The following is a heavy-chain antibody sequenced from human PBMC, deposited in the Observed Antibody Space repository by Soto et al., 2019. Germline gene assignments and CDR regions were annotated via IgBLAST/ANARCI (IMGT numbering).Heavy chain of an antibody. V-gene: IGHV1-2*04. J-gene: IGHJ3*02. CDR3: AREGIVVPAAISFEGAFDI. CDR1: GYTFTGYY. Sequence: VKVSCKASGYTFTGYYMHWVRQAPGQGLEWMGWINPNSGGTNYAQKFQGWVTMTRDTSISTAYMELSRLRSDDTAVYYCAREGIVVPAAISFEGAFDIWGQGTMVTVSS. D-gene: IGHD2-2*02. CDR2: INPNSGGT.